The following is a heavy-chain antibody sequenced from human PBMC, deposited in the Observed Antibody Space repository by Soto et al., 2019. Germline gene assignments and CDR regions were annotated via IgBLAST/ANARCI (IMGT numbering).Heavy chain of an antibody. CDR3: ARDPVYSSGWYLYYFEY. V-gene: IGHV3-30-3*01. CDR1: GFSLSSYA. D-gene: IGHD6-19*01. J-gene: IGHJ4*02. CDR2: ISYDGSNK. Sequence: GSLRLSGAASGFSLSSYAMHWVRQAPGKGLEWVAVISYDGSNKYYADSVKGRFTISRDNSKNTLYLQMNSLRAEDTAVYYCARDPVYSSGWYLYYFEYWGQGTLVTVSS.